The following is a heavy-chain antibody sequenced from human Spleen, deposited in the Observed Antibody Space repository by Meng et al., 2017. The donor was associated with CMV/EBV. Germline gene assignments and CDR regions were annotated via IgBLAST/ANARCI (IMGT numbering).Heavy chain of an antibody. CDR3: ARWSGCSSTSCPG. V-gene: IGHV3-21*01. CDR1: GFRFSNYG. CDR2: ISSSSSYI. J-gene: IGHJ4*02. Sequence: GESLKISCAASGFRFSNYGMSWVRQAPGKGLEWVSSISSSSSYIYYADSVKGRFTISRDNAKNSLYLQMNSLRAEDTAVYYCARWSGCSSTSCPGWGQGTLVTVSS. D-gene: IGHD2-2*01.